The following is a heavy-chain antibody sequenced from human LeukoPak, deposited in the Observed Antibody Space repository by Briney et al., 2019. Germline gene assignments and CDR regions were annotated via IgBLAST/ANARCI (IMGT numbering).Heavy chain of an antibody. J-gene: IGHJ4*02. D-gene: IGHD4-23*01. V-gene: IGHV3-7*01. CDR2: IKYDGTYT. CDR1: RFDFRNYY. CDR3: TRDEGATVATYRFDF. Sequence: GGSVRLSCEASRFDFRNYYMSWVRQAPGKGLEWLANIKYDGTYTNYKDSVKGRLTLSRDNAKNSVYLQMNSLRAEDTAVYYCTRDEGATVATYRFDFWGRGTLVTVSS.